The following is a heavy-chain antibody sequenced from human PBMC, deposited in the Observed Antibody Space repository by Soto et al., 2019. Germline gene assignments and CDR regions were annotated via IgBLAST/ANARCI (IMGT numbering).Heavy chain of an antibody. J-gene: IGHJ4*02. CDR3: ARDAGPVWWPVYYYFDY. D-gene: IGHD2-21*01. V-gene: IGHV4-31*03. CDR2: IHNSGIT. Sequence: PSETLSLTCTVSGGSISSGSNYWSWIRQHPGKGLEWIGYIHNSGITYYNPSLESRVIISLETSQNQFSLQLRSVTAADTAVYYCARDAGPVWWPVYYYFDYWGQGTLVTVSS. CDR1: GGSISSGSNY.